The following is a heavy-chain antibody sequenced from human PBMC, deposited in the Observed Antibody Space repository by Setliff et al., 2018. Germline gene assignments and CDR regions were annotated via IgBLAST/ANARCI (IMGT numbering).Heavy chain of an antibody. CDR2: ISGSGGST. CDR1: GYTSSSYA. J-gene: IGHJ3*02. D-gene: IGHD4-17*01. CDR3: ARHDDYGDYQGIRGAFDI. V-gene: IGHV3-23*01. Sequence: PGGSLRLSCAASGYTSSSYAMTWVRQAPGKGLEWVSAISGSGGSTYYADSVKGRFTISRDNSKNTLYLQMNSLRAEDTAVYYCARHDDYGDYQGIRGAFDIWGQGTMVTVSS.